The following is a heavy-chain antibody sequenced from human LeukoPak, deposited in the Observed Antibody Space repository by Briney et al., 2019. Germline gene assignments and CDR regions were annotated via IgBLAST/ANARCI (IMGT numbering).Heavy chain of an antibody. CDR3: ARLIQPQGAFDI. J-gene: IGHJ3*02. CDR1: GFTVSSNY. Sequence: PGGSLRLSCAASGFTVSSNYMNWVRPAPGKGLEWVAVLYSAGNTFYADSVKGRFTISRDNSKNTLYLQMNSLRAEDTALYYCARLIQPQGAFDIWGQGTMVTVSS. D-gene: IGHD3-16*01. V-gene: IGHV3-53*01. CDR2: LYSAGNT.